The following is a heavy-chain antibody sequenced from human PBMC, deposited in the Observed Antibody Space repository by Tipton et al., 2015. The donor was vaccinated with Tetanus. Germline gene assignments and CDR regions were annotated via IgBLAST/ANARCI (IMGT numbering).Heavy chain of an antibody. D-gene: IGHD3/OR15-3a*01. V-gene: IGHV3-7*01. J-gene: IGHJ6*03. CDR1: GFIFSDHW. Sequence: SLRLSCAASGFIFSDHWMSWVRQAPGKGLEWVANINRDGSDKYYVDSVKGRFTISRDEAKNSLYLQMSSLRVGDTAVYYCARDRGEDWTNFYYMDVWGKGATVTVSS. CDR3: ARDRGEDWTNFYYMDV. CDR2: INRDGSDK.